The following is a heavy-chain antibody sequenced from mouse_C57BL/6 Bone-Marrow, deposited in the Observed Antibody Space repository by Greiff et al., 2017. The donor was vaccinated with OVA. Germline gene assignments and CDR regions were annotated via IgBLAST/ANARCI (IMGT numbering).Heavy chain of an antibody. D-gene: IGHD4-1*01. CDR1: GYSITSGYY. V-gene: IGHV3-6*01. CDR3: ARRGLGQGADY. J-gene: IGHJ2*01. Sequence: EVQLVESGPGLVKPSPSLSLTCSVTGYSITSGYYWNWIRQFPGNKLEWMGYISYDGSNNYNPSLKNRISITRDTSKNQFFLKLNSVTTEDTATYYCARRGLGQGADYWGQGTTLTVSS. CDR2: ISYDGSN.